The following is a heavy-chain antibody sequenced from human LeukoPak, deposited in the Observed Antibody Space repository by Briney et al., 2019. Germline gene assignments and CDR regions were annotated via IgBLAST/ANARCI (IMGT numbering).Heavy chain of an antibody. V-gene: IGHV4-59*01. Sequence: SETLSLTCTVSGGSISSYYWSWIRQPPGKGLEWIGYIYYSGSTNYNPSLKSRVTISVDTSKNQFSLKLSSVTAADTAVYYCARMVVEMATIPGVYYLDYWGQGTLVTVSS. CDR3: ARMVVEMATIPGVYYLDY. CDR2: IYYSGST. J-gene: IGHJ4*02. D-gene: IGHD5-24*01. CDR1: GGSISSYY.